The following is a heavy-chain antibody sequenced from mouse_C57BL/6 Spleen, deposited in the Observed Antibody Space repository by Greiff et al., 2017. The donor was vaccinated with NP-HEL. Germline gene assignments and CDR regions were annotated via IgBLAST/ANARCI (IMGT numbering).Heavy chain of an antibody. CDR3: ARQGYYGSSYGYFDV. CDR2: IYPGSGST. J-gene: IGHJ1*03. V-gene: IGHV1-55*01. D-gene: IGHD1-1*01. Sequence: VKLQQPGAELVKPGASVKMSCKASGYTFTSYWITWVKQRPGQGLEWIGDIYPGSGSTNYNEKFKSKATLTVDTSSSTAYMQLSSLTSEDSAVYYCARQGYYGSSYGYFDVWGTGTTVTVSS. CDR1: GYTFTSYW.